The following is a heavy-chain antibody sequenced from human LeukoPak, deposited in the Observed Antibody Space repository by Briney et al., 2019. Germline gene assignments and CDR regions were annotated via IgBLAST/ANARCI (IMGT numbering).Heavy chain of an antibody. Sequence: PGGSLRLSCAASGFSFSGYSMNWVRQAPGKGLEWVSYISSGSRTIFYAESVKGRFTISRDNAKNLLYLEMNSLRAEDTAVYYCVRESIRGTRDFDYWGQGTLVTVSS. CDR3: VRESIRGTRDFDY. V-gene: IGHV3-48*04. J-gene: IGHJ4*02. D-gene: IGHD2-21*01. CDR1: GFSFSGYS. CDR2: ISSGSRTI.